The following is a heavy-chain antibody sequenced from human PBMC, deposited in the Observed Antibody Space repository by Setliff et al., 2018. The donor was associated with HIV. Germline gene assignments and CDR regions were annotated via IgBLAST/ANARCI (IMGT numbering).Heavy chain of an antibody. CDR2: IYTTGST. Sequence: SETMSLTCTVSGGSITSGSDYWSWIRQPAGKGLEWIGRIYTTGSTNYNPSLKSRVTISVDTSENQFSLKLSSVTAADTAVYYCARSRNSYVGGFDFWGQGTLVTVSS. CDR1: GGSITSGSDY. V-gene: IGHV4-61*02. CDR3: ARSRNSYVGGFDF. J-gene: IGHJ4*02. D-gene: IGHD3-16*01.